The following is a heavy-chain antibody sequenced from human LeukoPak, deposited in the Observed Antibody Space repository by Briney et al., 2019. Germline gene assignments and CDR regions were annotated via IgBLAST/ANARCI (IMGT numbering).Heavy chain of an antibody. D-gene: IGHD6-19*01. Sequence: GGSLRLSCVAAGFTFGDYAMLWVRQTPGKGLEWVSGITWNSGRIDYADSVKGRFTISRDNAKNSLYLQMNSLRPEDTGFYYCAKDRAYQWHTYYGMDVWGQGTTVTVS. J-gene: IGHJ6*02. V-gene: IGHV3-9*01. CDR2: ITWNSGRI. CDR1: GFTFGDYA. CDR3: AKDRAYQWHTYYGMDV.